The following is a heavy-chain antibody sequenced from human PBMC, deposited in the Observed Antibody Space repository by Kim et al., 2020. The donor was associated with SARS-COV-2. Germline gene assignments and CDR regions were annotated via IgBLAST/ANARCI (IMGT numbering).Heavy chain of an antibody. CDR2: DS. Sequence: DSYHAASVRGRFIISRDNARDLVYLQMNSLRVEDTAIYYCAREPEWAALDYWGQGILVTVSS. CDR3: AREPEWAALDY. V-gene: IGHV3-7*01. D-gene: IGHD2-8*01. J-gene: IGHJ4*02.